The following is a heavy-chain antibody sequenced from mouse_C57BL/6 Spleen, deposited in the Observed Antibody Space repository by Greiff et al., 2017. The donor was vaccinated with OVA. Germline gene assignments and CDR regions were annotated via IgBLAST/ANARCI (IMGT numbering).Heavy chain of an antibody. CDR1: GFSLTSYG. CDR3: ASYYDYDGGFAY. CDR2: IWSDGST. J-gene: IGHJ3*01. Sequence: VKVVESGPGLVAPSQSLSITCTVSGFSLTSYGVHWVRQPPGKGLEWLVVIWSDGSTTYNSALKSRLSISKDNSKSQVFLKMNSLQTDDTAMYYCASYYDYDGGFAYWGQGTLVTVSA. D-gene: IGHD2-4*01. V-gene: IGHV2-6*03.